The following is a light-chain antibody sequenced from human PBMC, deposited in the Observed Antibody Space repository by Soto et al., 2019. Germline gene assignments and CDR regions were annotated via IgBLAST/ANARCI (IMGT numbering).Light chain of an antibody. CDR3: QQYHIYCT. J-gene: IGKJ3*01. CDR1: QWLXTW. Sequence: DTLVTHSASTLSASAGDRFTITCRASQWLXTWFSWYHYQTGRATKVLIYXASTLQSGVPSKFSGSGFGAEFILTIDHLRRDDSATYYCQQYHIYCTFGPGTKVDI. CDR2: XAS. V-gene: IGKV1-5*01.